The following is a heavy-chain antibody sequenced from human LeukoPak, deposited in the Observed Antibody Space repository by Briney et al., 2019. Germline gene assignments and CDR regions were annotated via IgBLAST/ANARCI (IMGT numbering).Heavy chain of an antibody. CDR3: ARCYVVYYYSFGLDV. CDR2: MNPNSGNT. J-gene: IGHJ6*01. V-gene: IGHV1-8*01. CDR1: GYTFTSYD. D-gene: IGHD2-15*01. Sequence: ASVKVSCTASGYTFTSYDINWMRHATGQGLEWMGWMNPNSGNTGYAQKFQGRVTMTRNTSISTAYMELSSLRSEGTAVYYCARCYVVYYYSFGLDVWGQGPTVTVAS.